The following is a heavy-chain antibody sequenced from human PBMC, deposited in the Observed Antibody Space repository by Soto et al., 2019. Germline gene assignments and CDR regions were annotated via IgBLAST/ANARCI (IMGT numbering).Heavy chain of an antibody. CDR3: ARGQGTVAGTTWFDP. CDR1: GGSFSGYY. D-gene: IGHD6-19*01. Sequence: PSETLSLTCAVYGGSFSGYYWSWIRQPPGKGLEWIGEINHSGSTNYNPSLKSRVTISVDTSKNQFSLKLSSVTAADTAVYYCARGQGTVAGTTWFDPWGQGTLVTVSS. CDR2: INHSGST. V-gene: IGHV4-34*01. J-gene: IGHJ5*02.